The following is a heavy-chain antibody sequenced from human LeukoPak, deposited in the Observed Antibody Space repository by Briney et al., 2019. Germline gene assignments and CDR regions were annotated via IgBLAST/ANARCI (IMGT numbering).Heavy chain of an antibody. J-gene: IGHJ4*02. Sequence: GGFLRLSCTASGFTFSDHYMSWFRLSPGKGLEWLSYITSSGSITDYADSVKGRFTISRDNAKNTMFLQMNSLRPEDTAVYYCARDPDYGDPEWGQGTLVTVSS. V-gene: IGHV3-11*01. D-gene: IGHD4-17*01. CDR3: ARDPDYGDPE. CDR1: GFTFSDHY. CDR2: ITSSGSIT.